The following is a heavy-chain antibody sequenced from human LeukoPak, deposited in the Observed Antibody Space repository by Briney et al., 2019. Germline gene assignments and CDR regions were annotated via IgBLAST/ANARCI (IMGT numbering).Heavy chain of an antibody. Sequence: PGGSLRLSCAASGFTFSSVGMHWVRQAPGKGLEWVAVLWYDGSNKYYADSVTVRFTISRDNSKNTLYLQMNSLRAEDTAVYYCASFKSSGSYYNLPDYWGQGTLVSVSS. CDR3: ASFKSSGSYYNLPDY. CDR2: LWYDGSNK. D-gene: IGHD3-10*01. J-gene: IGHJ4*02. CDR1: GFTFSSVG. V-gene: IGHV3-33*01.